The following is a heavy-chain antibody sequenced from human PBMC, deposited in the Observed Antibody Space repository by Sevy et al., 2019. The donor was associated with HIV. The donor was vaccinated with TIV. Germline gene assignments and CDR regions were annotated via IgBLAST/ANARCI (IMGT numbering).Heavy chain of an antibody. Sequence: SETLSLTCAVSGGSISSSNWWSWVRQPPGKGLEWIGEIYHSGSTKYNPSLETRVTISVDKSKNQFSLKLTSVTAADTAVYYCATPKGPHLPVFDIWGQGTMVTVSS. D-gene: IGHD3-3*02. CDR1: GGSISSSNW. CDR2: IYHSGST. V-gene: IGHV4-4*02. CDR3: ATPKGPHLPVFDI. J-gene: IGHJ3*02.